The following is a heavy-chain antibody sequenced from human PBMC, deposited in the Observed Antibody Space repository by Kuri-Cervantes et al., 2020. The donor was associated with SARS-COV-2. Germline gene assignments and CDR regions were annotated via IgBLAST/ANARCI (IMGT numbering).Heavy chain of an antibody. V-gene: IGHV4-59*01. CDR2: IYYSGST. Sequence: SETLSLTCEVYGGSLSYYYWSWIRQPPGKGLEWIGYIYYSGSTNYNPSLKSRVTISVDTSKNQFSLKLNSVTAADTAVYYCARDWRYYDSSGFYSYYFDSWGQGTLVTVSS. CDR3: ARDWRYYDSSGFYSYYFDS. J-gene: IGHJ4*02. D-gene: IGHD3-22*01. CDR1: GGSLSYYY.